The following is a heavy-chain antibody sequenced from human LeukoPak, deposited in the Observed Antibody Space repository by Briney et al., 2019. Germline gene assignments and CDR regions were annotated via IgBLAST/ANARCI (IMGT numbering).Heavy chain of an antibody. CDR1: GFTFSSYA. J-gene: IGHJ4*02. Sequence: GGSLRLSCAASGFTFSSYAMHWVRQAPGKGLEWVAVISYDGSNKYYADSVKGRFTISRDNSKNTLYLQTNSLRAEDTAVYYCARDISRSGYYYVYWGQGTLVTVSS. CDR2: ISYDGSNK. D-gene: IGHD3-22*01. V-gene: IGHV3-30-3*01. CDR3: ARDISRSGYYYVY.